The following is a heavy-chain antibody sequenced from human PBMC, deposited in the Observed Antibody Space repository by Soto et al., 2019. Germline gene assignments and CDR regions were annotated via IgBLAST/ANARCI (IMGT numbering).Heavy chain of an antibody. V-gene: IGHV4-30-4*01. CDR3: GRDLTSNANCIDP. CDR1: GDYIHVGGYY. J-gene: IGHJ5*02. D-gene: IGHD2-2*01. CDR2: TYYTGKT. Sequence: SETLSLTCSVSGDYIHVGGYYWTWIRQRPGKGLEWMAYTYYTGKTYYNPSLESRLTMSVDRSKNQFSLRLTSVTAADTAVYFCGRDLTSNANCIDPWGQGTLVTVSS.